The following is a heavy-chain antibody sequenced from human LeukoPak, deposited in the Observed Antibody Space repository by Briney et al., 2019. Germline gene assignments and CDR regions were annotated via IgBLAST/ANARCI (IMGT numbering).Heavy chain of an antibody. CDR2: IYYSGGT. V-gene: IGHV4-39*07. CDR3: ARATPELYYYDSSGYAGGAFDI. J-gene: IGHJ3*02. D-gene: IGHD3-22*01. CDR1: GGSISSSSYY. Sequence: SETLSLTCTVSGGSISSSSYYWGWIRQPPGKGLEWIGSIYYSGGTYYNPSLKSRVTISVDTSKNQFSLKLSSVTAADTAVYYCARATPELYYYDSSGYAGGAFDIWGQGTMVTVSS.